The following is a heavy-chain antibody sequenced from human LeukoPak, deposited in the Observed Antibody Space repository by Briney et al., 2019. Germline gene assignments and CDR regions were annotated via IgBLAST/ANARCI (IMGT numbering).Heavy chain of an antibody. CDR2: TYYRSKWYN. D-gene: IGHD4-11*01. J-gene: IGHJ4*02. CDR1: GDSVSRNSVA. CDR3: ARGQYSAHDY. V-gene: IGHV6-1*01. Sequence: SQTLSLTCAISGDSVSRNSVAWNWIGQSPSRGLEWLGRTYYRSKWYNDYAVSVRSRISINPDTSKNQFSLQLNSVTPEDTAVYYCARGQYSAHDYWGQGTLVTVSS.